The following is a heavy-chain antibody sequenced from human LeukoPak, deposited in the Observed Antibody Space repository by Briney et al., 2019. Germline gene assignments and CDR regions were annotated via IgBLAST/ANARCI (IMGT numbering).Heavy chain of an antibody. CDR1: GFTFSSYA. J-gene: IGHJ4*02. Sequence: GRSLRLSCAASGFTFSSYAIHWVRQAPGKGLEWVAVISYDGSNKYYADSVKGRFTISRDNSKNTLYLQMNSLRAEDTAVYYCARELLWFGELLWRRMVDYWGQGTLVTVSS. CDR3: ARELLWFGELLWRRMVDY. V-gene: IGHV3-30*04. D-gene: IGHD3-10*01. CDR2: ISYDGSNK.